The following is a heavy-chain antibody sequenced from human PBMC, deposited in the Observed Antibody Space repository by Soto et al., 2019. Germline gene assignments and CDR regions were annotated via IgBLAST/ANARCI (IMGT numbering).Heavy chain of an antibody. CDR2: IYHSGST. Sequence: SETLSLTCAVSGGSISSGGYSWSWIRQPPGKGLEWVGYIYHSGSTYYNPSLKSRVTISVDRSKNQISLKLSSVTAAVTAVYYCAREIAAAGNFDYWGQGTLVTVSS. D-gene: IGHD6-13*01. J-gene: IGHJ4*02. CDR1: GGSISSGGYS. CDR3: AREIAAAGNFDY. V-gene: IGHV4-30-2*01.